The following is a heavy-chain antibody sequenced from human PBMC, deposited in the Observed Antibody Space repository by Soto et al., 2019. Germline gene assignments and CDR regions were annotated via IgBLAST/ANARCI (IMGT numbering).Heavy chain of an antibody. V-gene: IGHV3-48*01. CDR1: GFTFSSYS. J-gene: IGHJ4*02. CDR3: ARDRKIAVAGTFDY. Sequence: EVQLVESGGGLVQPGGSLRLSCAASGFTFSSYSMNWVRQAPGKGLEWVSYISSSSSTIYYADSVKGRFTISRDNAKNLLDRQMNSLRAEDTAVYDCARDRKIAVAGTFDYWGQGTLVTVSS. D-gene: IGHD6-19*01. CDR2: ISSSSSTI.